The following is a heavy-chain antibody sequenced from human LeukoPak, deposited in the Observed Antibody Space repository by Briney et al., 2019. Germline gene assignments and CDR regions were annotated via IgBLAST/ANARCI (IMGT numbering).Heavy chain of an antibody. J-gene: IGHJ3*02. CDR1: GYTFTSYD. CDR3: ASASGSYFGVQAFDI. Sequence: ASVKVSCTASGYTFTSYDINWVRQATGQGLEWMGWMNPNSGNTGYAQKFQGRVTTTRNTSISTAYMELSILRSEDTAVYYCASASGSYFGVQAFDIWGQGTMVTVSS. D-gene: IGHD1-26*01. CDR2: MNPNSGNT. V-gene: IGHV1-8*01.